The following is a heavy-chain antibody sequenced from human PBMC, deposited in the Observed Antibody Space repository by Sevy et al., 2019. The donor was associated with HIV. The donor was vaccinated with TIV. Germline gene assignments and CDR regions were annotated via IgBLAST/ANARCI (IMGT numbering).Heavy chain of an antibody. V-gene: IGHV4-39*01. CDR2: IYYSGST. CDR1: GGSISSSSYY. CDR3: ARHQAKNDYGGNSVLGGWYDDAFDI. Sequence: SETLSLTCTVSGGSISSSSYYWGWIRQPPGQGLEWIGSIYYSGSTYYNPSLKSRVTISVDTSKDQFSLKLSSVPAADTAVYYWARHQAKNDYGGNSVLGGWYDDAFDIWGQGTMVTVSS. J-gene: IGHJ3*02. D-gene: IGHD4-17*01.